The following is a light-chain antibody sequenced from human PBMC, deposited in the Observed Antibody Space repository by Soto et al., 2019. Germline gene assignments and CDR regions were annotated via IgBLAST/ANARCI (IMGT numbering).Light chain of an antibody. CDR1: QGIRND. CDR3: LQDYNYPLT. CDR2: AAS. Sequence: AIQMTQSPSSLSASVGDRVTITCRASQGIRNDLGWYQQKPGKAPKLLIYAASSLQSGVPSRFSDSGPGTDFTLTISSLQPEDFATYYCLQDYNYPLTFGPGTKVDIK. J-gene: IGKJ3*01. V-gene: IGKV1-6*01.